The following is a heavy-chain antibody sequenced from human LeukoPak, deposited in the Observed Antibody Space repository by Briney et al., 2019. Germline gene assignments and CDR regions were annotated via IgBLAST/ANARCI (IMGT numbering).Heavy chain of an antibody. J-gene: IGHJ6*03. CDR1: GGSLSSYY. V-gene: IGHV4-59*01. CDR3: ARGPVDTAMVINYYYYMDV. Sequence: SETLSLTCTIYGGSLSSYYWSWIQPPPGKGLECIGYIYYSGSTNYHPSLRSRVTISVDTSKNQFPLKLSSVTAADTAVYYCARGPVDTAMVINYYYYMDVWGKGTTVTVSS. CDR2: IYYSGST. D-gene: IGHD5-18*01.